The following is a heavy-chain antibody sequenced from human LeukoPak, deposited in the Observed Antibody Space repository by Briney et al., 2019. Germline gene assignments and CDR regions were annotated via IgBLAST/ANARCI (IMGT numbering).Heavy chain of an antibody. J-gene: IGHJ4*02. CDR3: ARDPSSGSHIKGY. V-gene: IGHV3-11*01. D-gene: IGHD3-10*01. Sequence: GGSLRLSCAASGFTFSDYYMNWIRQAPGKGLEWVSYISDSASVIYYADSVKGRFTISRDNAKNSLYLQMNSLRAEDTAAYYCARDPSSGSHIKGYWGQGTLVTVSS. CDR1: GFTFSDYY. CDR2: ISDSASVI.